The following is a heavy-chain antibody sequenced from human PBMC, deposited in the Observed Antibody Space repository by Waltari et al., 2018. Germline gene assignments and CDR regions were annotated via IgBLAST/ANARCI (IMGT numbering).Heavy chain of an antibody. Sequence: EVQLVESGGGLVQPGQSLRLSCRTSSSTLDDYALNWFRQSPGRGLVWVGVMRARVLGETTEYAASVIGRFTISIYESTGMAYLQMNILEIEATAMYYCVRSCSGGGCYGYYFDYWGQGTLVTVSS. D-gene: IGHD2-15*01. V-gene: IGHV3-49*03. CDR2: MRARVLGETT. CDR3: VRSCSGGGCYGYYFDY. J-gene: IGHJ4*03. CDR1: SSTLDDYA.